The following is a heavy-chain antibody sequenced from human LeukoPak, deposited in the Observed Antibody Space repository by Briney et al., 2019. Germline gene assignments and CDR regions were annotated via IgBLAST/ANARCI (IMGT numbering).Heavy chain of an antibody. D-gene: IGHD1-26*01. V-gene: IGHV3-23*01. CDR3: AKDSRYSGSYKAFDI. J-gene: IGHJ3*02. CDR2: ISGSGATT. Sequence: PGGSPRLSCAASGFTFSNYAMIWVRQAPGKGLEWVGAISGSGATTYYADSVKGRFTISRDNSKNTLYLQMNSLRAEDTAVYYCAKDSRYSGSYKAFDIWGQGTMVTVSS. CDR1: GFTFSNYA.